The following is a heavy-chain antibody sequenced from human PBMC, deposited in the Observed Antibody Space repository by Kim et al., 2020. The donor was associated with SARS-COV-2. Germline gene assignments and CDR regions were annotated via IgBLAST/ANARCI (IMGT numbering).Heavy chain of an antibody. D-gene: IGHD6-13*01. Sequence: SLKSRVTISVDTSKNQFSLKLSSVTAADTAVYYCARHSPLRQLVPVWFDPWGQGTLVTVSS. V-gene: IGHV4-39*01. J-gene: IGHJ5*02. CDR3: ARHSPLRQLVPVWFDP.